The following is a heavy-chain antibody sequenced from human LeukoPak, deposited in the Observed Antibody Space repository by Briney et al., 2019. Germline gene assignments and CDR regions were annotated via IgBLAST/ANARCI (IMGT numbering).Heavy chain of an antibody. V-gene: IGHV3-7*04. J-gene: IGHJ4*02. CDR1: GFTFSSYW. D-gene: IGHD6-13*01. CDR2: IKQDGSEK. Sequence: GGSLRLSCAASGFTFSSYWMSWVRQAPGKGLEWAANIKQDGSEKYYVDSVKGRFTISRDNAKNSLYLQMSSLRAEDTAVYYCARGTIAAAGYYYFDYWGQGTQVTVSS. CDR3: ARGTIAAAGYYYFDY.